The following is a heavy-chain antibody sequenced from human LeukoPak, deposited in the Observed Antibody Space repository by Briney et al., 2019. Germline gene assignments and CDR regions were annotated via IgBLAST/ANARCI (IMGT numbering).Heavy chain of an antibody. Sequence: GGSLRLSCAASGFTFSSYAMSWVRQAPGKGLEWVSAISGSGGSTYYADSVKGRFTISRDNSKNTLYLQMNSLRAEDTAVYYCAKGVRGFYDILTGFDYWGQGTLVTVSS. CDR2: ISGSGGST. D-gene: IGHD3-9*01. V-gene: IGHV3-23*01. CDR3: AKGVRGFYDILTGFDY. CDR1: GFTFSSYA. J-gene: IGHJ4*02.